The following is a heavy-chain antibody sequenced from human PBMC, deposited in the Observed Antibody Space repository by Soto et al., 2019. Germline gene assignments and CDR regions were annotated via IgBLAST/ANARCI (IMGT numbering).Heavy chain of an antibody. CDR1: GFTFSSYG. J-gene: IGHJ4*02. Sequence: QVQLVESGGGVVQPGKSLRLSCAASGFTFSSYGMHWVRQAPGKGLEWVAVISYDGTNKYYADSVKGRFTISRDNSKNTLYLQMNSLGAEDTAVYYCAKTRGYSGYDYVYWGQGTLVTVSS. CDR3: AKTRGYSGYDYVY. CDR2: ISYDGTNK. D-gene: IGHD5-12*01. V-gene: IGHV3-30*18.